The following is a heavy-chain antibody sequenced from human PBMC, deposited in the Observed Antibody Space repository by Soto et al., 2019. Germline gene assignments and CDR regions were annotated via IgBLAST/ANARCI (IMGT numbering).Heavy chain of an antibody. CDR2: INAGNGNT. CDR3: ARGRYFDLSGLFDP. CDR1: GYTFTSYA. Sequence: ASVEVSCKASGYTFTSYAMHWVRQAPGQRLEWMGWINAGNGNTKYSQKFQGRVTITRDTSTSTAYMELRSLRSDDTAVYYCARGRYFDLSGLFDPWGQGTLVTVSS. V-gene: IGHV1-3*01. J-gene: IGHJ5*02. D-gene: IGHD3-9*01.